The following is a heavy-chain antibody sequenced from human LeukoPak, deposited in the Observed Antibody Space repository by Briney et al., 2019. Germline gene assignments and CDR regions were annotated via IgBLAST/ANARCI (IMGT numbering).Heavy chain of an antibody. CDR1: GYTFTGYY. CDR2: INPNSGGT. J-gene: IGHJ4*02. V-gene: IGHV1-2*06. CDR3: ARPRASGYDRFDY. Sequence: GASVKVSCKASGYTFTGYYMHWVRQAPGQGLEWMGRINPNSGGTNYAQKFQGRVTMTRDTSISTAYMELSRLRSDDTAVYYCARPRASGYDRFDYWGQGTLVTVSS. D-gene: IGHD5-12*01.